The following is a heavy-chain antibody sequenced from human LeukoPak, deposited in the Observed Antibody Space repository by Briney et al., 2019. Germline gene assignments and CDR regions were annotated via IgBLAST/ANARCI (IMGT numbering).Heavy chain of an antibody. V-gene: IGHV4-38-2*02. CDR2: IYHSGST. CDR1: GYSISSDYY. D-gene: IGHD1-1*01. J-gene: IGHJ5*02. CDR3: ARDRLQLQS. Sequence: SETLSLTCIVSGYSISSDYYWGWIRQPPGKGLEWIGNIYHSGSTYYNPSLRSRVTISIDTSKNQFSLKLSSVTAADTAVYYCARDRLQLQSWGQGTLVTVSS.